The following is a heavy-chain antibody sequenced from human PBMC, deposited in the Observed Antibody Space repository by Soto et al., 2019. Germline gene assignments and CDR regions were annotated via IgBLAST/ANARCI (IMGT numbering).Heavy chain of an antibody. CDR2: IYTDGGT. J-gene: IGHJ4*02. V-gene: IGHV4-4*07. CDR3: ARGFGSSWYYFDS. D-gene: IGHD6-13*01. Sequence: PSETLSLTCTVSGGSINSYYWSWLRQPAGKRLEWIGRIYTDGGTNYNPSLKSRVAMSLDTSRKQFSLNLSSVTAADTAVYYCARGFGSSWYYFDSWGQGTLVTV. CDR1: GGSINSYY.